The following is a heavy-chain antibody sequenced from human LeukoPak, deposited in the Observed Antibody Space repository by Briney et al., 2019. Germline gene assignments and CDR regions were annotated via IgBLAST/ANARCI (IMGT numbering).Heavy chain of an antibody. V-gene: IGHV3-74*01. Sequence: GGSLRLSCEASGFTFSSYWVHWVRQAPGKGLVWVSRINSDESTTNYADSVKGRFTISRDNAKNTLYLQMDSLRAEDTAVYYCVRESGAAADYWGQGTQVTVSS. D-gene: IGHD6-13*01. CDR3: VRESGAAADY. J-gene: IGHJ4*02. CDR2: INSDESTT. CDR1: GFTFSSYW.